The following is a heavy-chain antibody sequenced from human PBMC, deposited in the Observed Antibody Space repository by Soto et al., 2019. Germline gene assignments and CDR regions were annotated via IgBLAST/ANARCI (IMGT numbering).Heavy chain of an antibody. CDR2: IIPIFGTA. CDR3: ARMVLLWFGEPKLGMDV. Sequence: QVQLVQSGAEVKKPGSSVKVSCKASGGTFSSYAISWVRQAPGQGLEWMGGIIPIFGTANYAQKFQGRVKITADESTSTAYMELSSLRSEDTAVYYCARMVLLWFGEPKLGMDVWGQGPTVTVSS. V-gene: IGHV1-69*01. J-gene: IGHJ6*02. D-gene: IGHD3-10*01. CDR1: GGTFSSYA.